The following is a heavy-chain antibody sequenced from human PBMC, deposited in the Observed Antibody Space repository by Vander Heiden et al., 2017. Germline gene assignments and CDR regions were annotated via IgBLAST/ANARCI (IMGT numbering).Heavy chain of an antibody. V-gene: IGHV3-23*01. CDR1: GFTFSRYA. D-gene: IGHD3-3*01. CDR2: ISGSGGST. Sequence: EVQLLESGGGLVQPGGSLRLSCAASGFTFSRYAMSWVRQAPGKGLEWVSAISGSGGSTYDADSVKGRFTISRDNSKNTLYLQMNSLRAEDTAVYYCAKFGYFWSGYSNFDYWGQGTLVTVSS. CDR3: AKFGYFWSGYSNFDY. J-gene: IGHJ4*02.